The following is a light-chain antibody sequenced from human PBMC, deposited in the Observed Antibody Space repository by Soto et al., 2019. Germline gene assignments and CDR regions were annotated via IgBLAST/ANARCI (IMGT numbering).Light chain of an antibody. CDR1: QSVTSSY. CDR3: QQYNNYPWT. Sequence: EIVSTQSPGTLSLSPWERATLSCGASQSVTSSYLAWYQQKPGQPPRLLIYGASTRATGIPARFSGGGSGTEFTLTISSLQPDDFSTFYCQQYNNYPWTFGQGTKVDI. V-gene: IGKV3-20*01. J-gene: IGKJ1*01. CDR2: GAS.